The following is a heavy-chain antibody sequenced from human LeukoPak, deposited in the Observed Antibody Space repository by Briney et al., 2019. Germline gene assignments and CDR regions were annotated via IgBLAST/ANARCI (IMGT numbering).Heavy chain of an antibody. CDR2: ISAYNGNT. Sequence: ASVKVSCKASGYTFTSYGISWVRQAPGQGLEWMGWISAYNGNTNYAQKLQGRVTMTTDTSTSTAYMELRSLRSDDTAVYYCARDGAVGITIFGVVTHDAFDIWGQGTMVTVSS. CDR3: ARDGAVGITIFGVVTHDAFDI. V-gene: IGHV1-18*01. CDR1: GYTFTSYG. D-gene: IGHD3-3*01. J-gene: IGHJ3*02.